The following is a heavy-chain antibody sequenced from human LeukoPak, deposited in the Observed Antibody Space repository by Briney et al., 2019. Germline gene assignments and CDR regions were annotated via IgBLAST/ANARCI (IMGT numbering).Heavy chain of an antibody. CDR3: AKLHSSGPRDY. J-gene: IGHJ4*02. Sequence: GGSLRLSCAASGFTFSSYWMSWVRQAPGKGLEWVSAISGSGGSTYYADSVKGRFTISRDNSKNTLYLQMNSLIAEDTAVYYCAKLHSSGPRDYWGQGTLVTVSS. CDR1: GFTFSSYW. CDR2: ISGSGGST. V-gene: IGHV3-23*01. D-gene: IGHD6-19*01.